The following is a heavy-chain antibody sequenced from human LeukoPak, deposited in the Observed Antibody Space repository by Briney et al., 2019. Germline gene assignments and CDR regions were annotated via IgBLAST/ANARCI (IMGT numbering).Heavy chain of an antibody. Sequence: SETLSLTCAVYGGSFSGYYWSWIRQPPGKGLEWIGEINHSGSTNYNPSLKSRVTISVDTSKNQFSLKLSSVTAADTAVYYCARGELPNSRFDPWGQGTLVTVSS. CDR3: ARGELPNSRFDP. V-gene: IGHV4-34*09. CDR1: GGSFSGYY. D-gene: IGHD5-24*01. J-gene: IGHJ5*02. CDR2: INHSGST.